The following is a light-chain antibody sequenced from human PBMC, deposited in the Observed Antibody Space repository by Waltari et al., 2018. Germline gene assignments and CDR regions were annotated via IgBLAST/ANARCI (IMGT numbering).Light chain of an antibody. J-gene: IGLJ2*01. V-gene: IGLV2-23*02. CDR2: EDN. CDR3: CTYVGRTTFHVT. Sequence: SPGQSITISCTGTISDVGTYNLVSWYQQHPGKAPKLINYEDNKRPSGVSDRLSGSKSGNTASLTISGLQAEDEADYYCCTYVGRTTFHVTFGGGTKLTV. CDR1: ISDVGTYNL.